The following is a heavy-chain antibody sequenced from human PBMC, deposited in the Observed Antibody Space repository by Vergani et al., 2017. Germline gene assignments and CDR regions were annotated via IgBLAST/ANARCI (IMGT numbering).Heavy chain of an antibody. D-gene: IGHD2-2*01. CDR3: AREYSSTSGRAFDF. CDR1: GLVFSDYT. J-gene: IGHJ3*01. Sequence: EVQLVESGGDLAQPGGSLTLSCVAYGLVFSDYTMSWVRQAPGRGLEWVSIISGSATGGVTYVADSVKGRFTIFRDNSKNTLYLQMDSLRAEDTAVYYCAREYSSTSGRAFDFWGQGTKVTVSS. CDR2: ISGSATGGVT. V-gene: IGHV3-23*04.